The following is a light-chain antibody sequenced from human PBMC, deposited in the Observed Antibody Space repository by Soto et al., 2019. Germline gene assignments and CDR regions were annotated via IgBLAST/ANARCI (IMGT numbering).Light chain of an antibody. CDR1: SSDVGGYNY. J-gene: IGLJ1*01. V-gene: IGLV2-14*01. CDR3: SSYTSSSTLVV. Sequence: QSVLTQPASVSGSPGQSITISCTGTSSDVGGYNYVSWYQQHPGKAPKLMIYDVSNRPSGVSNRFSGSKSGNTASLTISGLQAEDEAGYYCSSYTSSSTLVVFXTGTKVTVL. CDR2: DVS.